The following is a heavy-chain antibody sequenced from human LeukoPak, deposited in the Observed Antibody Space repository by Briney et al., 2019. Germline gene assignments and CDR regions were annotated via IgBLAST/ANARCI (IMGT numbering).Heavy chain of an antibody. CDR2: TSGSGGST. CDR3: AKGGSYSTGRVFDY. J-gene: IGHJ4*02. CDR1: GFTFTSYA. D-gene: IGHD1-26*01. V-gene: IGHV3-23*01. Sequence: GRSLRLSCAPSGFTFTSYAMSWVRQAPGEGLEWVSGTSGSGGSTYYAGSVKGRLTISSDNYKNTLYLQMNSLRVEDTAVYYCAKGGSYSTGRVFDYWGQGTLVTVSS.